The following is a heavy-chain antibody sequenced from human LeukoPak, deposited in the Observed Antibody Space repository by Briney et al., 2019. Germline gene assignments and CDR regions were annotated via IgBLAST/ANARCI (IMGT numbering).Heavy chain of an antibody. CDR3: AREWDYDILTGYSAQNAFDI. CDR1: GGSISGYY. Sequence: PSETLSLTCTVSGGSISGYYWSWIRQPPGKGLEWIGYIYHSGSTYYNPSLKSRVTVSVDRSKNQFSLKLSSVTAADTAVYYCAREWDYDILTGYSAQNAFDIWGQGTMVTVSS. CDR2: IYHSGST. J-gene: IGHJ3*02. D-gene: IGHD3-9*01. V-gene: IGHV4-59*12.